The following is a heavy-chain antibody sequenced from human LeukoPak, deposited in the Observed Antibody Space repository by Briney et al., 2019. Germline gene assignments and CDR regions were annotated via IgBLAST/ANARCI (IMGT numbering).Heavy chain of an antibody. CDR3: AVYDSKGAFDI. V-gene: IGHV3-74*01. D-gene: IGHD3-22*01. CDR2: INSDGSST. J-gene: IGHJ3*02. CDR1: GFTFSSYW. Sequence: GGSLRLSCAASGFTFSSYWMHWVRQAPGKGLVWVSRINSDGSSTSYADSVKGRFTISRDNAKNTLYLQMNSLRAEDTAVYYCAVYDSKGAFDIWGQGTMVTVSS.